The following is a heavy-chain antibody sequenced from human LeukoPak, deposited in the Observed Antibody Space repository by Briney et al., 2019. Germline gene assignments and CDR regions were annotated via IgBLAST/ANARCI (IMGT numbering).Heavy chain of an antibody. J-gene: IGHJ3*01. V-gene: IGHV7-4-1*02. CDR1: GYTFTSYA. Sequence: ASVKVSCKASGYTFTSYAMNWVRQAPRQGLEWMGWSNTNTGNPTYAQGFTGRFVSSLDTSVSAAYLQISSLKAEDTAVYYCARDHVKLGSSFHPFDAFDVWGQGTLVTVSS. CDR3: ARDHVKLGSSFHPFDAFDV. D-gene: IGHD2-2*01. CDR2: SNTNTGNP.